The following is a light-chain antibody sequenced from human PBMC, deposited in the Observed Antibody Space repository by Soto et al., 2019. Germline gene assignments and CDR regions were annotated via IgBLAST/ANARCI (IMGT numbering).Light chain of an antibody. J-gene: IGLJ1*01. CDR1: SSDVGGYNY. CDR2: DVS. Sequence: QSALTQPRSVSGSPGQSVTISCTGTSSDVGGYNYVSWYQQHPGKAPKLMIYDVSKRPSGVPDRFSGSKSDNTASLTISGLQAEDEADYYCCSYAGSYRVFGTGTKLTVL. V-gene: IGLV2-11*01. CDR3: CSYAGSYRV.